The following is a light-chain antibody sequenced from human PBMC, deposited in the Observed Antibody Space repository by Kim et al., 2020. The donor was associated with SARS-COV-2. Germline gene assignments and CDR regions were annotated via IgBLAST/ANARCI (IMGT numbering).Light chain of an antibody. V-gene: IGLV3-19*01. CDR1: SLRNYF. CDR3: NSRDGNDNHRI. CDR2: AQN. Sequence: SSELTQDPAVSVALGQTVRITCQGDSLRNYFASWYQQKPGQAPVLVIYAQNSRPSGIPDRFSASRSGNTASLTITGAQAEDEADYYCNSRDGNDNHRIFGGGTQLTVL. J-gene: IGLJ2*01.